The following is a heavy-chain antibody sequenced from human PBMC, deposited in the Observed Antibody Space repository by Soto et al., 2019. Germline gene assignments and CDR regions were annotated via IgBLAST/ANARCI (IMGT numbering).Heavy chain of an antibody. Sequence: PGGSLRLSCAASGFTFSSYAMSWVRQAPGKGLEWVSAISGSGGSTYYADSVKGRFTISRDNSKNTLYLQMNSLRAEDTAVYYCAKTEYYYDSSGYYYDYWGQGARVTVSS. CDR2: ISGSGGST. CDR1: GFTFSSYA. V-gene: IGHV3-23*01. D-gene: IGHD3-22*01. CDR3: AKTEYYYDSSGYYYDY. J-gene: IGHJ4*02.